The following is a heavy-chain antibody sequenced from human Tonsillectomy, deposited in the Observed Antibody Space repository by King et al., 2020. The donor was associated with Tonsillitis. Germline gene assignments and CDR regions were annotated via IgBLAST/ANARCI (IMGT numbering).Heavy chain of an antibody. J-gene: IGHJ3*02. V-gene: IGHV2-5*02. D-gene: IGHD6-19*01. CDR2: IYWDDDK. Sequence: ITLKESGPTLVKPTQTLTLTCTFSGFSLSTSGVGVGWIRQPPGKALEWLALIYWDDDKRYSPSLKSRLTITKDTSKNQVVLTMTNMDPVDTATYYCAHSYLRYIASSGQTGQRHAFDIWGQGTMVTVSS. CDR1: GFSLSTSGVG. CDR3: AHSYLRYIASSGQTGQRHAFDI.